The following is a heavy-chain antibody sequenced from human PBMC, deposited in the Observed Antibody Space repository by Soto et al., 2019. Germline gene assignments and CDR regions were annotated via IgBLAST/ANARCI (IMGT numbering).Heavy chain of an antibody. Sequence: GGSLRLSCAASGFTFSSYAMSWVRQAPGKGLEWVSAISGSGGSTYYADSVKGRFTISRDNSKNTLYLQMNSLRAEDTAVYYCAKTPSPSDYDFWSGYYFQHWGQGTLVTVSS. CDR2: ISGSGGST. J-gene: IGHJ1*01. CDR1: GFTFSSYA. V-gene: IGHV3-23*01. D-gene: IGHD3-3*01. CDR3: AKTPSPSDYDFWSGYYFQH.